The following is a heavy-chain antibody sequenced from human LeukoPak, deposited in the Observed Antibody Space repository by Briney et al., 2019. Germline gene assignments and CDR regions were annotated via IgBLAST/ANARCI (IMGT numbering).Heavy chain of an antibody. D-gene: IGHD2-15*01. J-gene: IGHJ4*02. V-gene: IGHV3-53*01. CDR1: GFTVSSTY. CDR2: IYSGGNI. Sequence: GGSLRLSCAASGFTVSSTYMSWVRQAPGKGLEWVSVIYSGGNIYYIDSVKGRFTISRDTSKDTLYLQMNSLRAEDTAVYYCASRHCSGGGCYFAGADPFDYWGQGTLVTVSS. CDR3: ASRHCSGGGCYFAGADPFDY.